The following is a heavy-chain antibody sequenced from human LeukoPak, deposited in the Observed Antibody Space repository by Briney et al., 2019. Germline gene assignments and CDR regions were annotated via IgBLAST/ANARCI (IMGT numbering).Heavy chain of an antibody. J-gene: IGHJ4*02. CDR2: IKRGGSEN. CDR3: GRGYTAGYYFDY. D-gene: IGHD2-2*02. CDR1: GFTFSAYW. V-gene: IGHV3-7*01. Sequence: PGGSLRLSCAASGFTFSAYWMSWVRQAPGKGLEWVANIKRGGSENYYVDSVKGRFTISRDNSKNSLYLQMNSLRAEDTAVYYCGRGYTAGYYFDYWGRGTLVTVSS.